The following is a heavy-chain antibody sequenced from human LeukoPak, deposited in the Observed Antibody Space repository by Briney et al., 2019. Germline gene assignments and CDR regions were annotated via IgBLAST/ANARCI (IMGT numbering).Heavy chain of an antibody. CDR2: IIPIFGTA. CDR3: ARVMEGSGWSFDY. V-gene: IGHV1-69*05. J-gene: IGHJ4*02. CDR1: GGTFSSYA. D-gene: IGHD6-19*01. Sequence: GASVKVSCKASGGTFSSYAISWVRQAPGQGLEWMGGIIPIFGTANYAQKFQGRVTMTRDTSTSTVYMELSSLRSEDTAVYYCARVMEGSGWSFDYWGQGTLVTVSS.